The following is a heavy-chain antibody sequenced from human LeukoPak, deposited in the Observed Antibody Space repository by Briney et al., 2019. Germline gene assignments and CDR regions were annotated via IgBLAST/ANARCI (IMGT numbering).Heavy chain of an antibody. D-gene: IGHD3-9*01. Sequence: SETLSLTCAVYGGSFSGYYWSWICQPPGKGLEWIGEINHSGSTNYNPSLKSRVTISVDTSKNQFSLKLSSVTAADTAVYYCARGTRFYDILTGYKYNWFDPWGQGTLVTVSS. CDR2: INHSGST. J-gene: IGHJ5*02. V-gene: IGHV4-34*01. CDR1: GGSFSGYY. CDR3: ARGTRFYDILTGYKYNWFDP.